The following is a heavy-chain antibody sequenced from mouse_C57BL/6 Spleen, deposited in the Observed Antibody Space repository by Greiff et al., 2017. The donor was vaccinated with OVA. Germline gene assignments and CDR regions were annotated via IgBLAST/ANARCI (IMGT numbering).Heavy chain of an antibody. V-gene: IGHV3-6*01. CDR2: ISYDGSN. D-gene: IGHD2-3*01. Sequence: EVQLQQSGPGLVKPSQSLSLTCSVTGYSITSGYYWNWIRQFPGNKLEWMGYISYDGSNNYNPSLKNRISITRDTSKNQFFLKLNSVTTEDTATYYCARDDDGYLGFAYWGQGTLVTVSA. J-gene: IGHJ3*01. CDR1: GYSITSGYY. CDR3: ARDDDGYLGFAY.